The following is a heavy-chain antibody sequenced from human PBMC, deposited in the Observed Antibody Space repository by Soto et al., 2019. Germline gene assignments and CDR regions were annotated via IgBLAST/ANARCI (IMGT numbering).Heavy chain of an antibody. CDR3: ARETTTVTRDYFYYGMDV. D-gene: IGHD4-17*01. CDR1: GGTFTSLA. Sequence: QVQLVQSGAEVKKPGSSVKVSCKASGGTFTSLAISWVRQAPGKGLEWRGEIIPLFGTTNYAQKFQGRVTITADESTTTAYMELSSLRSEDSAVYYCARETTTVTRDYFYYGMDVWGQGTTVTVSS. CDR2: IIPLFGTT. V-gene: IGHV1-69*01. J-gene: IGHJ6*02.